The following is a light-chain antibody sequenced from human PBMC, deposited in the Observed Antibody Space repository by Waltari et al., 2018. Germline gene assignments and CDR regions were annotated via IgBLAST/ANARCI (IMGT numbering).Light chain of an antibody. CDR2: SNN. CDR3: AAWDDSLNGWV. CDR1: SSNIGSNT. J-gene: IGLJ3*02. V-gene: IGLV1-44*01. Sequence: QSVLTQPPPASGTPGQRVTLPCSGSSSNIGSNTVNWYQQLPGTAPKLLIYSNNPRPSGVPDRFSGSKSGTSASLAISGLQSEDEADYYCAAWDDSLNGWVFGGGTKLTVL.